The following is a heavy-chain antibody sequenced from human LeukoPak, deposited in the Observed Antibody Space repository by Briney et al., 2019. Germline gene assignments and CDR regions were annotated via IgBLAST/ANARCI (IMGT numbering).Heavy chain of an antibody. Sequence: SETLSLTCTVSGGSISSYYWSWIRQPAGKGLEWIGRIYTSGSTNYNPSLKSRVTISVDTSKNQFSLKLSPVTAADTAVYYCATGNRYYYDSSDVWGQGTMVTVSS. D-gene: IGHD3-22*01. J-gene: IGHJ3*01. CDR2: IYTSGST. V-gene: IGHV4-4*07. CDR1: GGSISSYY. CDR3: ATGNRYYYDSSDV.